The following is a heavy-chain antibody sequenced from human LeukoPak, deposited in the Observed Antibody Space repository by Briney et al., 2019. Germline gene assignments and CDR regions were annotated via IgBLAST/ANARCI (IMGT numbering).Heavy chain of an antibody. J-gene: IGHJ4*02. D-gene: IGHD3-9*01. CDR3: AKAYRPYDILTGADY. Sequence: GGSLRLSCAASGFTFSSDAMCWGRQHPGGGGEWGSVISGSGGSTYYADSVKGRFAISRDNSKNTLYLQMNSLRPEDTAVYYCAKAYRPYDILTGADYWGQGTLVTVSS. CDR2: ISGSGGST. CDR1: GFTFSSDA. V-gene: IGHV3-23*01.